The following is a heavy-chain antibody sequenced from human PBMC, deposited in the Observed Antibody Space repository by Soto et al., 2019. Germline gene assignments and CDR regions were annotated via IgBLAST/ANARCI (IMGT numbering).Heavy chain of an antibody. J-gene: IGHJ6*02. CDR1: GFTFSSHT. CDR3: ARRITMVRGPYYYYAMDV. V-gene: IGHV3-48*02. Sequence: GGSLRLSCAASGFTFSSHTMNWVRQAPGKGLEWISYITSTSSTKNYADSVKGRFTISRDNANNSLYLQMNSLRDEDTAVYYCARRITMVRGPYYYYAMDVWGQGTTVTVS. D-gene: IGHD3-10*01. CDR2: ITSTSSTK.